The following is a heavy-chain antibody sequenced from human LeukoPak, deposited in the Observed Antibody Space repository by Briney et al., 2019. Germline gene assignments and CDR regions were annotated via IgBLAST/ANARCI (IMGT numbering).Heavy chain of an antibody. J-gene: IGHJ4*02. D-gene: IGHD1-1*01. CDR2: IYHSGST. Sequence: SETLSLTCAVSGGSISSSNWWSWIRQPPGKGLEWIGEIYHSGSTNYNPSPKSRVTMSVDTSKNQFSLKLSSVTAADTAVYYCARDRGTWNDDGFDYWGQGTLVTVSS. V-gene: IGHV4-4*02. CDR3: ARDRGTWNDDGFDY. CDR1: GGSISSSNW.